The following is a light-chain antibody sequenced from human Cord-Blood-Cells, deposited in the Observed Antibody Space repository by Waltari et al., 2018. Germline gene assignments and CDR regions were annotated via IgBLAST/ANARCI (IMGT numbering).Light chain of an antibody. CDR1: SVGEKY. J-gene: IGLJ2*01. Sequence: SYELTQPPAGTGSPEHTHSIPGAGDSVGEKYTGWYQQKPGQSPVLVIYQDSKRPSGIPERFSGSNSGNTATLTISGTRAMDEADYYCQAWDSSTVVFGGGTKLTVL. V-gene: IGLV3-1*01. CDR3: QAWDSSTVV. CDR2: QDS.